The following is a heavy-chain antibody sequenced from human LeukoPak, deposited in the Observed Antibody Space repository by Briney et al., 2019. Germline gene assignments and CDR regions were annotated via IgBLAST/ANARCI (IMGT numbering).Heavy chain of an antibody. CDR2: ISSSSSYI. D-gene: IGHD5-12*01. Sequence: PGGSLRLSCAASGFTFSSYSMNWVRQAPGKGLEWVSSISSSSSYIYYADSVKGRFTISRDNAKNSLYLQMNSLRAEDTAVYYCARMVRRLERLNIGGSSDYATIYYFDYWGQGTLVTVSS. V-gene: IGHV3-21*04. CDR3: ARMVRRLERLNIGGSSDYATIYYFDY. CDR1: GFTFSSYS. J-gene: IGHJ4*02.